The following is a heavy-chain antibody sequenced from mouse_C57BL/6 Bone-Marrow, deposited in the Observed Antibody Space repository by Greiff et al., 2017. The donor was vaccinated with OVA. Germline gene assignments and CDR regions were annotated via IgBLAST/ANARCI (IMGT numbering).Heavy chain of an antibody. CDR2: IRSKSNNYAT. V-gene: IGHV10-1*01. J-gene: IGHJ4*01. CDR1: GFSFNTYA. Sequence: DAGGGLVQPKGSLKLSCAASGFSFNTYAMNWVRQAPGKGLEWVARIRSKSNNYATYYVDSVKDRFTISRDDSESMLYLQMNNLKTEDTAMYYCVRHGYYAMDYWGQGTSVTVSS. CDR3: VRHGYYAMDY.